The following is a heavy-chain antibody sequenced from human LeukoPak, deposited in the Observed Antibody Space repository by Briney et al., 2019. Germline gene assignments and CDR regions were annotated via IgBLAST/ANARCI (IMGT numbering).Heavy chain of an antibody. CDR1: GFTFSSYA. Sequence: GGSLRLSCAASGFTFSSYAMSWVRQAPGKGLEWVSSIISSSRYIYYADSVKGRFTISRDNAKNSLYLQMNSLRVEDTAVYYCARDWGDGYNLVGYYFDYWGQGTLVTVSS. D-gene: IGHD5-24*01. CDR2: IISSSRYI. J-gene: IGHJ4*02. CDR3: ARDWGDGYNLVGYYFDY. V-gene: IGHV3-21*06.